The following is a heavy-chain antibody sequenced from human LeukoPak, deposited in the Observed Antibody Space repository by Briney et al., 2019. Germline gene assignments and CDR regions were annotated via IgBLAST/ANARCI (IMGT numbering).Heavy chain of an antibody. V-gene: IGHV1-2*04. CDR2: INPNSGGT. CDR1: GYTFTGYY. CDR3: ARERMVVAATPGEWFDP. J-gene: IGHJ5*02. Sequence: ASVKVSCKASGYTFTGYYMHWVRQAPGQGLEWMGWINPNSGGTNYAQKFQGWVTMTRDTSISTAYMELSRLRSDDTAVYYCARERMVVAATPGEWFDPWGQGTLVTVSS. D-gene: IGHD2-15*01.